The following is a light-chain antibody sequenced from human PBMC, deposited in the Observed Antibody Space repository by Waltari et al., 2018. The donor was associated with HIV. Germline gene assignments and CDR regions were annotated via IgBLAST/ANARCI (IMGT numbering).Light chain of an antibody. CDR2: EAS. V-gene: IGLV2-23*01. Sequence: QPASVSGSPGQSITISCTGTSSDVGGYNLVSWYQQHPGKAPKLMIYEASKRPSVVSNLFSGSKSGNTASLTISGLQAEDEADYYCWAYAGSTTYVIFVGGTKLTVL. CDR1: SSDVGGYNL. CDR3: WAYAGSTTYVI. J-gene: IGLJ2*01.